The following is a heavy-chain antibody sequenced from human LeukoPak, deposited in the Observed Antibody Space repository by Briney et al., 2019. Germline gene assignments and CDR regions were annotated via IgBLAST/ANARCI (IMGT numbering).Heavy chain of an antibody. D-gene: IGHD7-27*01. J-gene: IGHJ4*02. CDR1: GYTFSGYF. Sequence: GASVKVFCKASGYTFSGYFIHWVRQAAGQGLEWMGRINANSGGTEYAQNFQGRVTITRDTSISTASMELSRLTSDDTAVYYCARDLSSTSNWELDSWGQGTLVTVSS. CDR2: INANSGGT. CDR3: ARDLSSTSNWELDS. V-gene: IGHV1-2*06.